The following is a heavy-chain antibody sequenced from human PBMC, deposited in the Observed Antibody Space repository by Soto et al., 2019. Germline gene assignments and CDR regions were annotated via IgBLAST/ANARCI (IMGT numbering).Heavy chain of an antibody. D-gene: IGHD3-3*01. Sequence: PSQTLSLTCAISGDSVSSNSAAWNWIRQSPSRGLEWLGRTYYRSKWYNDYAVSVKSRITINPDTSKNQFSLQLNSVTPEDTAVYYCASSYGRYDFWSGYGTFDYWGQGTLVTVSS. CDR2: TYYRSKWYN. J-gene: IGHJ4*02. V-gene: IGHV6-1*01. CDR1: GDSVSSNSAA. CDR3: ASSYGRYDFWSGYGTFDY.